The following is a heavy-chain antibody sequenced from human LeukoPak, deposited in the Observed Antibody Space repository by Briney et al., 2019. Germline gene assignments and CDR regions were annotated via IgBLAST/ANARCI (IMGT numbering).Heavy chain of an antibody. CDR2: IYYSGST. V-gene: IGHV4-59*01. CDR1: GGSISSYY. D-gene: IGHD6-13*01. J-gene: IGHJ4*02. CDR3: ARAGPYSSSWYDY. Sequence: SETLSLTCTVSGGSISSYYWSWIRQPPGKGLEGIGYIYYSGSTNYNSSLKSRVTISVDTSKNQFSLKLSSVTAADTAVYYCARAGPYSSSWYDYWGQGTLVAVSS.